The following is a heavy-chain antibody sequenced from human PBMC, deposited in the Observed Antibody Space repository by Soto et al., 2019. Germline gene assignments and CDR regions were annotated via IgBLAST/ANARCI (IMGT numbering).Heavy chain of an antibody. CDR3: ARLMIVPGGEAYDI. D-gene: IGHD2-2*01. CDR1: GFTFRSYS. CDR2: ISSSSSTI. J-gene: IGHJ3*02. V-gene: IGHV3-48*02. Sequence: GGSLRLSCVASGFTFRSYSMNWVRQAPGKGLEWISYISSSSSTISYGDSVKGRFAISRDNARNSLSLQMNSLRDEDTAVYYCARLMIVPGGEAYDIWGHGNMVSVS.